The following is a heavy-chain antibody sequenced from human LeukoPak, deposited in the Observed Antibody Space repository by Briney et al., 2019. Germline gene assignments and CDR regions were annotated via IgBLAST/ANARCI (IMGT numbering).Heavy chain of an antibody. D-gene: IGHD3-16*01. Sequence: GRSLRLSCAASGFTFSSYAMSWVRQAPGKGLEWVTFIGFDGSKIYYADSVKGRFTISRDNSKNTLYLQMNSLSAGDTAVYYCAKEGRGGFDIWGQGTMVTVSS. V-gene: IGHV3-30*02. J-gene: IGHJ3*02. CDR3: AKEGRGGFDI. CDR1: GFTFSSYA. CDR2: IGFDGSKI.